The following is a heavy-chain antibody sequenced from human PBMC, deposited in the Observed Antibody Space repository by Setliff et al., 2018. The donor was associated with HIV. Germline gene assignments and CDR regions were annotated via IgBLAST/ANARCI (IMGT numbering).Heavy chain of an antibody. CDR2: INHSGRT. CDR1: GGSFSDYC. Sequence: PSETLSLTCAVYGGSFSDYCWSWIRQPPGKGLEWIGEINHSGRTIQSPSLGSRVTISIDTSKNQFSLKLSSVSAADTAVYYCAQLGMVDDFDYWGQGTLVTVSS. V-gene: IGHV4-34*01. J-gene: IGHJ4*02. CDR3: AQLGMVDDFDY. D-gene: IGHD1-1*01.